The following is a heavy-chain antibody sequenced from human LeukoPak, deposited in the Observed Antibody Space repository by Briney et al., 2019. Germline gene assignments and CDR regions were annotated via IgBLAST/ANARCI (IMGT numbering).Heavy chain of an antibody. CDR2: ISAYNDNT. J-gene: IGHJ6*02. V-gene: IGHV1-18*01. CDR3: ARATDYYYGMDV. CDR1: GYTFTSSG. Sequence: GASVKVSCKASGYTFTSSGISWVRQAPGQGLEWMGWISAYNDNTNYAQKLQGRVTMTTDTSTSTAYMELRSLGSDDTAVYYSARATDYYYGMDVWGQGTTVTVSS.